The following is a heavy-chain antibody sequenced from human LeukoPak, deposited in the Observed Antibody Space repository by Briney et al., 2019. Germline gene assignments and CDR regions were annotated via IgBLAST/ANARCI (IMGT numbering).Heavy chain of an antibody. J-gene: IGHJ6*04. V-gene: IGHV3-30*04. CDR3: AELGITMIGGV. D-gene: IGHD3-10*02. Sequence: GGSLRLSCAASGFTFSTFAMNWVRQAPGKGLEWVAVISYDGSNKYYADSVKGRFTISRDNAKNSLYLQMNSLRAEDTAVYYCAELGITMIGGVWGKGTTVTISS. CDR2: ISYDGSNK. CDR1: GFTFSTFA.